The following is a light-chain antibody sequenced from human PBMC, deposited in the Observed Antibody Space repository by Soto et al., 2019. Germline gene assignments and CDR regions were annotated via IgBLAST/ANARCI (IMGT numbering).Light chain of an antibody. CDR2: EVR. CDR3: GSYASATLI. Sequence: QSALTQPASVSGSPGQSITISCTGTSSDIGAYDYVSWFQQYSGKAPTLIIYEVRCRPSGVSSRFSGSKSGNTASLTISGLQTEDEADYYCGSYASATLIFGGGTKLTVL. V-gene: IGLV2-14*03. J-gene: IGLJ2*01. CDR1: SSDIGAYDY.